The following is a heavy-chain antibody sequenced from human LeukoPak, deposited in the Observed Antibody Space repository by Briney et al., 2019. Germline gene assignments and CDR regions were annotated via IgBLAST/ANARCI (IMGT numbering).Heavy chain of an antibody. CDR2: IYYSGST. J-gene: IGHJ4*02. V-gene: IGHV4-59*12. Sequence: SETLSLTCTVSNGSISSYYWSWIRQPPGKGLEWIGYIYYSGSTSYNPSLKSRVTISVDTSKNQFSLKLTSVTAADTAVYYCARDSSTVTTRHFDYWGQGTLVTVSS. CDR1: NGSISSYY. D-gene: IGHD4-17*01. CDR3: ARDSSTVTTRHFDY.